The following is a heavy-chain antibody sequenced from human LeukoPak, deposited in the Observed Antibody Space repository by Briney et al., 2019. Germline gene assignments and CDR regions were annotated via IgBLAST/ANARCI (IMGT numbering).Heavy chain of an antibody. CDR2: INPSGGST. D-gene: IGHD6-13*01. J-gene: IGHJ6*02. Sequence: ASVKVSCKASGYTFTSYYMHWVRQAPGQGLEWMGIINPSGGSTSYAQKFQGRVTMTRDTSTSTVYMELSSLRSEDTAVYYCARDDITSSSSWPSLYYYYGMDVWGQGTTVTVSS. CDR3: ARDDITSSSSWPSLYYYYGMDV. CDR1: GYTFTSYY. V-gene: IGHV1-46*01.